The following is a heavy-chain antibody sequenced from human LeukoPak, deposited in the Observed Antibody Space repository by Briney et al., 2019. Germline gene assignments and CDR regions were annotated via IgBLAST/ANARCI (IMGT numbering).Heavy chain of an antibody. Sequence: AGGSLRLSCAASGFTFSNYAMHWVRQAPGKGLEWVAVISYHGSNKNYADSAKGRFTISRDNSKNTLFLQMNSLRPEDTAIYYCATPVPHGSDPSLYYYYMDVWGKGTTVTISS. J-gene: IGHJ6*03. CDR3: ATPVPHGSDPSLYYYYMDV. CDR2: ISYHGSNK. D-gene: IGHD3-10*01. CDR1: GFTFSNYA. V-gene: IGHV3-30*04.